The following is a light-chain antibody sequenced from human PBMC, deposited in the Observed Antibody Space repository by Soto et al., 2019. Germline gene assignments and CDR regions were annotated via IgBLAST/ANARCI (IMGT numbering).Light chain of an antibody. J-gene: IGKJ4*01. CDR3: QQYNSYSLT. V-gene: IGKV1-5*01. CDR2: AAS. CDR1: QSISSY. Sequence: DIQMTQSPSSLSASVGDRVTITFRASQSISSYLNWYQQKPGKAPKLLIYAASNFESGVPSRFSGSGSGTEYTLTISSLQPDDFATYYCQQYNSYSLTFGGGTKVDIK.